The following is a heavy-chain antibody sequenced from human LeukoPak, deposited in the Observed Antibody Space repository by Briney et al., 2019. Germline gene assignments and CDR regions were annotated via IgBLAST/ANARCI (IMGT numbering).Heavy chain of an antibody. J-gene: IGHJ4*02. V-gene: IGHV4-61*02. CDR3: ARDRGRGSSSASDY. CDR1: GGSISSGSYY. D-gene: IGHD6-6*01. Sequence: SETLSLTCTVSGGSISSGSYYWSWIRQPAGRGLEWIGRIYISGSTTYNPSLRSRVTISIDTSNNQFSLKLTSVTAADTAVYYCARDRGRGSSSASDYWGQGTLVTVSS. CDR2: IYISGST.